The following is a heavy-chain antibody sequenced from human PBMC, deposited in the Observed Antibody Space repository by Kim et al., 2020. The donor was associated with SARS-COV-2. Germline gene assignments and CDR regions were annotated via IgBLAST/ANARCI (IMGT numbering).Heavy chain of an antibody. D-gene: IGHD5-18*01. CDR1: GGSISSGGYY. CDR2: IYYSGST. V-gene: IGHV4-31*03. CDR3: AGDVDTAMVV. Sequence: SETLSLTCTVSGGSISSGGYYWSWIRQHPGKGLEWIGYIYYSGSTYYNPSLKSRVTISVDTSKNQFSLKLSSVTAADTAVYYCAGDVDTAMVVWGQGTMVTVSS. J-gene: IGHJ3*01.